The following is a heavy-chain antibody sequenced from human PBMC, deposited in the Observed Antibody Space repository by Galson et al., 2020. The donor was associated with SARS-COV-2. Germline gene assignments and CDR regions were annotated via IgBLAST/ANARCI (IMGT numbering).Heavy chain of an antibody. V-gene: IGHV3-21*01. CDR2: ISSSSSYI. CDR1: GFTFSSYS. CDR3: ARSGWYGDAFDI. Sequence: GGSLRLSCAASGFTFSSYSMNWVRQAPGKGLEWVSSISSSSSYIYYADSVKGRFTISRDNAKNSLYLQMNSLRAEDTAVYYCARSGWYGDAFDIWGQGTMVTVSS. D-gene: IGHD6-19*01. J-gene: IGHJ3*02.